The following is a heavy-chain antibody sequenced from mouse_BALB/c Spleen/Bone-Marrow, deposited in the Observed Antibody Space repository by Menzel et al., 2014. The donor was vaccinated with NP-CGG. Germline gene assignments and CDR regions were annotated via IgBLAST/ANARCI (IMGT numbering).Heavy chain of an antibody. CDR2: ISSGSITI. D-gene: IGHD1-2*01. Sequence: VDLVDSGRDFIQTAGSRILSCASYGFTLTSFAMHWVRQAPEKGLEWFAYISSGSITIYYADTVSGRFTFSRANPKNTLCLQMTRKRPEDKAMEYYVREYGYGAFDYCDQATTTTVYS. CDR3: VREYGYGAFDY. CDR1: GFTLTSFA. J-gene: IGHJ2*01. V-gene: IGHV5-17*02.